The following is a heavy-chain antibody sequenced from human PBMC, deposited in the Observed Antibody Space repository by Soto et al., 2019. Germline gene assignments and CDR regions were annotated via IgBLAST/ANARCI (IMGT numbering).Heavy chain of an antibody. V-gene: IGHV4-39*01. CDR3: ARHSLALRKNSWFDP. CDR2: IFYLGSS. CDR1: GDSIISIDFY. Sequence: SETLSLTCTVSGDSIISIDFYWVWVRQPPGKGLEWIGSIFYLGSSYYNPSLKSRVTMSVDTSKNQFSLRLRSVTAADTALYFCARHSLALRKNSWFDPWGQGIMVTVSS. D-gene: IGHD3-3*02. J-gene: IGHJ5*02.